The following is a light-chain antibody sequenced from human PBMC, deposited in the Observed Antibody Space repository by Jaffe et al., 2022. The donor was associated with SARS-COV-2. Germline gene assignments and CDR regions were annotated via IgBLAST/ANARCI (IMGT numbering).Light chain of an antibody. V-gene: IGKV1-5*03. Sequence: DIQMTQSPSTLSASLGDRVTITCRASQSVSNWLAWYQQKPGKAPKLLIYKASSLESGVPSRFSGSGSGTEFTLTISSLQPDDFATYYCQQYNSYSEFSFGPGTKVDVK. CDR3: QQYNSYSEFS. CDR1: QSVSNW. CDR2: KAS. J-gene: IGKJ3*01.